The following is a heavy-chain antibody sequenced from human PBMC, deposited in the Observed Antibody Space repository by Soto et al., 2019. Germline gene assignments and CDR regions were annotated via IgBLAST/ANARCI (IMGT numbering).Heavy chain of an antibody. V-gene: IGHV3-53*01. Sequence: EVQLVESGGGLIQPGGSLRLSCAASGFTVSSNYMSWVRQAPGKGLEWVSVIYSGGSTYYADSVKGRFTISRDNSKNPLYLQMNSLRAEDTAVYYCARGGYSYGPYGMDVWGQGTTVTVSS. J-gene: IGHJ6*02. CDR2: IYSGGST. D-gene: IGHD5-18*01. CDR3: ARGGYSYGPYGMDV. CDR1: GFTVSSNY.